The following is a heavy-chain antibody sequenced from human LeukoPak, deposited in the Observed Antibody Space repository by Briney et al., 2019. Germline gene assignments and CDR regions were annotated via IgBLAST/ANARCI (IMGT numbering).Heavy chain of an antibody. Sequence: GGSLRLSCAASGFTFSSYSMNWVRQAPGKGLEWVSSISSSSSYLYYADSVKGRFTISRDNAKNSLYLQMNSLRAEDTAVYYCARNGGYWGQGTLVTVSS. D-gene: IGHD3-10*01. CDR2: ISSSSSYL. J-gene: IGHJ4*02. CDR3: ARNGGY. CDR1: GFTFSSYS. V-gene: IGHV3-21*01.